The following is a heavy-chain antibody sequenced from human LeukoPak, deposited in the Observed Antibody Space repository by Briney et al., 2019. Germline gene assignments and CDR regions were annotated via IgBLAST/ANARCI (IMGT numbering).Heavy chain of an antibody. J-gene: IGHJ4*01. CDR2: ICHSGST. CDR3: ARAPGLFPFDY. Sequence: PSQTLSLTCAVSGGSISSGGYSWSWIRQPPGKGLEWIGYICHSGSTYYNPSLKSRVTISVDRSKNQFSLKLSSVTAADTAVYYCARAPGLFPFDYWGQGTLVTVSS. V-gene: IGHV4-30-2*01. D-gene: IGHD2-21*01. CDR1: GGSISSGGYS.